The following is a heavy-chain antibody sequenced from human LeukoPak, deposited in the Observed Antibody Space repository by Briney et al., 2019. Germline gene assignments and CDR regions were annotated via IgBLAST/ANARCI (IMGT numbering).Heavy chain of an antibody. V-gene: IGHV1-18*01. CDR3: ARGSVVGAEYFQP. CDR2: ISALNGDT. J-gene: IGHJ1*01. CDR1: GYTFTTYG. Sequence: ASLKVSCKASGYTFTTYGITWVRQAPGQGLEWVGWISALNGDTNYAQKFQGRVTLTTDTPTRTAYMGLRSLRSDDTAVYYCARGSVVGAEYFQPWGQGTLVTVSS. D-gene: IGHD6-19*01.